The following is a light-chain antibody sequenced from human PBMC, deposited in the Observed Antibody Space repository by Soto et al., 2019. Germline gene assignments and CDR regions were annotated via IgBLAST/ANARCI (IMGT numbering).Light chain of an antibody. CDR2: GDS. J-gene: IGLJ1*01. Sequence: SCELTQPPSVSVAPGQTARIPCAEDNIGRYSVHWYQQRAGQAAVLVVYGDSDRPSGIPERFSGSRSGNRAALTISSVEAGDEAGDCGQLWDSRSDRFVFXTGTKVPVL. V-gene: IGLV3-21*02. CDR1: NIGRYS. CDR3: QLWDSRSDRFV.